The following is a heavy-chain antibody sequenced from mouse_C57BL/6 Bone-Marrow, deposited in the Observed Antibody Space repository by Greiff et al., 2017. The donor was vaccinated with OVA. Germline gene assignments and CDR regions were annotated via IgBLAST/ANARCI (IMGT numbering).Heavy chain of an antibody. V-gene: IGHV1-9*01. CDR2: ILPGSGST. CDR1: GYTFTGYW. Sequence: QVQLKESGAELMKPGASVKLSCKATGYTFTGYWIEWVKQRPGHGLEWIGEILPGSGSTNYNEKFKGKATFTADTSSNTAYMQLSSLTTEDSAIYYCAIASYYYGSSYWYFDVWGTGTTVTVSS. CDR3: AIASYYYGSSYWYFDV. J-gene: IGHJ1*03. D-gene: IGHD1-1*01.